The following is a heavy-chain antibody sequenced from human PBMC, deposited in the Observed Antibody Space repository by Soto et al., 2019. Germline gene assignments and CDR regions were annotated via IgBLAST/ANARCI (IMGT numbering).Heavy chain of an antibody. J-gene: IGHJ4*02. Sequence: PSETLSLTCTVSCGSISSSSYYWGWIRQPPGKGLEWIGSIYYSGSTYYNPSLKSRVTISVDTSKNQFSLKLSSVTAADTAVYYCASSGYYKYYFDYWGQGTLVTVSS. D-gene: IGHD3-22*01. CDR1: CGSISSSSYY. CDR3: ASSGYYKYYFDY. CDR2: IYYSGST. V-gene: IGHV4-39*01.